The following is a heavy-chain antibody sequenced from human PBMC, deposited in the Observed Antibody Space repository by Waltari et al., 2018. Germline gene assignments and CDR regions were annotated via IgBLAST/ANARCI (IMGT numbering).Heavy chain of an antibody. V-gene: IGHV3-21*01. CDR3: ATGGWGFYFDY. CDR2: SSTTSTYT. Sequence: EEQLVESGGGLVKPGGSLRLSWPGSGFTFSNYNMNWVRQAPGTGRELVSSSSTTSTYTHYADPVKGRFTISRDNAKNSLFLQMNSLTTEDTAVYYCATGGWGFYFDYWGQGTLLTVSS. J-gene: IGHJ4*02. CDR1: GFTFSNYN. D-gene: IGHD7-27*01.